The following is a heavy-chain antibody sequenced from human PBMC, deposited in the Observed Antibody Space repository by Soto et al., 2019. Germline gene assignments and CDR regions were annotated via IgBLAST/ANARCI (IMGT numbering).Heavy chain of an antibody. D-gene: IGHD3-22*01. CDR3: TRADLDYYDSRGYYRGRGRWFAP. V-gene: IGHV1-2*02. Sequence: ASVKVSCKASGDTFTAYYMHWVRQAPGQGLEWMGCINLNKGGTDYAQKFQGRVTMTRDTSTSTAYMEMSNLSSEDKAVYYCTRADLDYYDSRGYYRGRGRWFAPWGQGTLVTVSS. CDR2: INLNKGGT. J-gene: IGHJ5*02. CDR1: GDTFTAYY.